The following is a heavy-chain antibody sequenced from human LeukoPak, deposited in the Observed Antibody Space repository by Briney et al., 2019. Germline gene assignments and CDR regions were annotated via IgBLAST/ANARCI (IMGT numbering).Heavy chain of an antibody. V-gene: IGHV3-30*02. J-gene: IGHJ6*03. D-gene: IGHD2-2*01. CDR1: GFTFRSYG. CDR3: AKDGHCSSTSCYYMDV. Sequence: GGSLRLSCAASGFTFRSYGMHWVRQAPGKGLEWVTFIRYDGSNTYYADSVKGRFTISRDNSKDTLYLQMNSLRAEDTAMYYCAKDGHCSSTSCYYMDVWGKGATVTVSS. CDR2: IRYDGSNT.